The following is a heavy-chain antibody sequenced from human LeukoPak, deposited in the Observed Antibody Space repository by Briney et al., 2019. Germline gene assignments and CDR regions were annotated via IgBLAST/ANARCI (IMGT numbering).Heavy chain of an antibody. D-gene: IGHD6-13*01. CDR1: GGSISSYY. J-gene: IGHJ4*02. CDR3: ARLHSSSWYLDY. CDR2: IYYSGST. Sequence: PSETLSLTCTVSGGSISSYYWSWIRQPPGKGLEWIGYIYYSGSTNYNPSLKSRVTISVDTSKNQFSLKLSSVTAADTAVYYCARLHSSSWYLDYWGQGTLVTVSS. V-gene: IGHV4-59*08.